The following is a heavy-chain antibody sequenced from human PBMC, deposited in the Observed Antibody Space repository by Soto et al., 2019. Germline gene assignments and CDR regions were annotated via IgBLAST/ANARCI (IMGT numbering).Heavy chain of an antibody. CDR1: GFTFSSYA. V-gene: IGHV3-23*01. D-gene: IGHD3-22*01. CDR2: ISGSGGST. CDR3: AKLPRYYDSSGRLNYYFDY. Sequence: GGSLRLSCAASGFTFSSYAMSWVRQAPGKGLEWVSAISGSGGSTYYADSVKGRFTISRDNSKNTLYLQMNSLRAEDTAVYYCAKLPRYYDSSGRLNYYFDYWGQGTLVTVSS. J-gene: IGHJ4*02.